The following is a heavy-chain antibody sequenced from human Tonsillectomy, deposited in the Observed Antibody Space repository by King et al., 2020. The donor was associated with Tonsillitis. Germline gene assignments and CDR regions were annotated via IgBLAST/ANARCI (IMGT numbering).Heavy chain of an antibody. J-gene: IGHJ5*02. Sequence: VQLVESGGGLVQPGRSLRLSCTASGFTFGDYAMSWFRQAPGKGLEWVGFIRSKAYGGTTEYAASVKGRFTISRDDSKSIAYLQMNSLKTEDTAVYYCTRYSTAMVKFVSAWFDPWGQGTLVTVSS. CDR2: IRSKAYGGTT. V-gene: IGHV3-49*03. CDR3: TRYSTAMVKFVSAWFDP. D-gene: IGHD5-18*01. CDR1: GFTFGDYA.